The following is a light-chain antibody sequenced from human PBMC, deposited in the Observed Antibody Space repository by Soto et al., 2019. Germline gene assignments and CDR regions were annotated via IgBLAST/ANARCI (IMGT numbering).Light chain of an antibody. CDR3: QQYDSSYT. CDR2: DAS. J-gene: IGKJ2*01. CDR1: QSVGRD. Sequence: EIVLTQSPASLSLSPGEKATLSCRASQSVGRDLAWYQQKPGQAPRLLIYDASNRATGIPARFSGSGSGTDFTLTISSLEPEDFAFYYCQQYDSSYTFGQGTKLEIK. V-gene: IGKV3-11*01.